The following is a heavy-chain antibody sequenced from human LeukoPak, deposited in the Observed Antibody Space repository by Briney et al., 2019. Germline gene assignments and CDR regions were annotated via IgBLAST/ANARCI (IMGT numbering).Heavy chain of an antibody. CDR1: GFTFSSYA. Sequence: GSLRLSCAASGFTFSSYAMSWFRQPPGKGLEWIGYISYSGSTNYNPSLKSRITISLDTSKNQFSLKLSSVTAADTAVYYCARRRERRRTDRFDYFDYWGQGALVAVSS. CDR2: ISYSGST. J-gene: IGHJ4*02. CDR3: ARRRERRRTDRFDYFDY. D-gene: IGHD1-26*01. V-gene: IGHV4-59*08.